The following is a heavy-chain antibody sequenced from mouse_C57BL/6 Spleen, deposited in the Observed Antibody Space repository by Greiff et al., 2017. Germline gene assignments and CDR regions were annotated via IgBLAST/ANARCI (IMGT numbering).Heavy chain of an antibody. J-gene: IGHJ1*03. CDR2: IYPRSGNT. D-gene: IGHD2-5*01. CDR3: ARSSNYSNYVWYFDG. CDR1: GYTFTSYG. Sequence: QVQLQQSGAELARPGASVKLSCKASGYTFTSYGISWVKQRTGQGLEWIGEIYPRSGNTYYNEKFKGKATLTADKSSSTAYMELRSLTSEDSAVYFCARSSNYSNYVWYFDGWGTGTTVTVSS. V-gene: IGHV1-81*01.